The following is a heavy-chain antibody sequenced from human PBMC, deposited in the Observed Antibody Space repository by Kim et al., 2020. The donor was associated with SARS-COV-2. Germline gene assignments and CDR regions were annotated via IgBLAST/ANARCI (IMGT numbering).Heavy chain of an antibody. CDR2: ISAYNGNT. Sequence: ASVKVSCKASGYTFTSYGISWVRQAPGQGLEWMGWISAYNGNTNYAQKLQGRVTMTTDTSTSTAYMELRSLRSDDTAVYYCARVWVSGSYYFRQYYYGMDVWGQGTTVTVSS. CDR3: ARVWVSGSYYFRQYYYGMDV. V-gene: IGHV1-18*04. J-gene: IGHJ6*02. D-gene: IGHD3-10*01. CDR1: GYTFTSYG.